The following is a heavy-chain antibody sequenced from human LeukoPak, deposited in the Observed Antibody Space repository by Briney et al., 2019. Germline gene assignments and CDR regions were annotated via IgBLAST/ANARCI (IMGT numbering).Heavy chain of an antibody. CDR3: ARAYSPYYFDY. D-gene: IGHD2-15*01. V-gene: IGHV4-59*01. J-gene: IGHJ4*02. Sequence: SEALSLTCTVSGGSISSYYWSWIRQPPGKGLEWIGYIYYSGSTNYNPSLKSRVTISVDTSKNQFSLKLSSVTAADTAVYYCARAYSPYYFDYWGQGTLVTVSS. CDR1: GGSISSYY. CDR2: IYYSGST.